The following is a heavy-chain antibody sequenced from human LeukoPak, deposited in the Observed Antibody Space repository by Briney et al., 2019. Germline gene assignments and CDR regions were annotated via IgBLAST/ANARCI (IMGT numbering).Heavy chain of an antibody. J-gene: IGHJ5*02. D-gene: IGHD1-14*01. CDR2: IYYSGST. CDR1: GGSISSYY. V-gene: IGHV4-59*01. Sequence: SETLSLTCTVSGGSISSYYWSWIRQPPGKGLEWIGYIYYSGSTNYNPSLKSRVTISVDTSKNQFSLKLSSATAADTAVYYCARVTVYNWFDPWGQGTLVTVSS. CDR3: ARVTVYNWFDP.